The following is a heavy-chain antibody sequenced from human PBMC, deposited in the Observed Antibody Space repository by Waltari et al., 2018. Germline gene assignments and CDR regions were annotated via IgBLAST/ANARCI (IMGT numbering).Heavy chain of an antibody. CDR2: ISSSSSYI. D-gene: IGHD6-19*01. CDR1: GFPFSSYS. Sequence: EVQLVESGGGLVKPGGSLRLSCAASGFPFSSYSMNWVRQAPGKGLEWVSSISSSSSYIYYADSVKGRFTISRDNAKNSLYLQMNSLRAEDTAVYYCARFSRSGWYSDYWGQGTLVTVSS. V-gene: IGHV3-21*01. J-gene: IGHJ4*02. CDR3: ARFSRSGWYSDY.